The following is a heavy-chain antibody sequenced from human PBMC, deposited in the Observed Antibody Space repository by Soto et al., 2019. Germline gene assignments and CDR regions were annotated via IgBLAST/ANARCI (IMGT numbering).Heavy chain of an antibody. V-gene: IGHV4-31*03. D-gene: IGHD2-21*01. CDR2: IYYSGST. Sequence: QVQLQESGPGLVKPSPTLSLTCTVSGGSISSGGYYWSWIRQHPGKGLEWIGYIYYSGSTYYNPSLKSRVTISVDTSKNQFSLKLSSVTAADTAVYYCAASCVGCGGFNYYGMDVWGQGTTVTVSS. J-gene: IGHJ6*02. CDR3: AASCVGCGGFNYYGMDV. CDR1: GGSISSGGYY.